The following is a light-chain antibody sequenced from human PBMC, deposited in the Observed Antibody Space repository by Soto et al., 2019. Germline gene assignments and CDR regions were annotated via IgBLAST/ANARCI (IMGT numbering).Light chain of an antibody. CDR1: QSVSNNY. V-gene: IGKV3-20*01. CDR3: QQYHYWWT. Sequence: IVFTQSPCTLSLSPGERATLSCRASQSVSNNYLAWYQQKPGQAPRLLIYGASSRATGVPDRFSGSGSGTDFTLTISRLEPEDFAVYYCQQYHYWWTFGQGTKVDI. CDR2: GAS. J-gene: IGKJ1*01.